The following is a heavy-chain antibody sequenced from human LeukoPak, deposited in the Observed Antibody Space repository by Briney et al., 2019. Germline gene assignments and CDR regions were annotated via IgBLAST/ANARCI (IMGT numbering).Heavy chain of an antibody. CDR1: GFTFSSYS. CDR3: ARDGRTVTLKYFHH. J-gene: IGHJ1*01. CDR2: ISSSSSYI. Sequence: PGGSLRLSCAASGFTFSSYSMNWVRQAPRKGLEWVSSISSSSSYIYYADSVKGRFTISRDNAKNSLYLQMNSLRAEDTAVYYCARDGRTVTLKYFHHWGQGTLVTVSS. D-gene: IGHD4-17*01. V-gene: IGHV3-21*01.